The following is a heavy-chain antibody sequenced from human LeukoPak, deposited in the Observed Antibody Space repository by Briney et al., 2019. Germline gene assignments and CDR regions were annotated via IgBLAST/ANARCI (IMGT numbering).Heavy chain of an antibody. Sequence: PGGSLRLSCAASGFTFSDYYMSWIRQAPGKGLEWVSYISSSGSTIHYADSVKGRFTISRDNAKNSLYLQMNSLRAEDTAVYYCARTIWFGELDWFDPWGQGTLVTVSS. CDR2: ISSSGSTI. CDR1: GFTFSDYY. V-gene: IGHV3-11*01. J-gene: IGHJ5*02. CDR3: ARTIWFGELDWFDP. D-gene: IGHD3-10*01.